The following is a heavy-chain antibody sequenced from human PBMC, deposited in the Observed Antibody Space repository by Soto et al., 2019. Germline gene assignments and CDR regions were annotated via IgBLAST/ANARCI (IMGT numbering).Heavy chain of an antibody. J-gene: IGHJ4*02. CDR3: ARGQVCDDYICYYFDY. Sequence: PSETLSLTCAVYGGSFSGYYWSWIRQPPGKGLEWIGEINHSGSTNYNPSLKSRVTISVDTSKNQFSLKLSSVTAADTAVYYCARGQVCDDYICYYFDYWGQGTLVTVSS. CDR1: GGSFSGYY. V-gene: IGHV4-34*01. D-gene: IGHD4-4*01. CDR2: INHSGST.